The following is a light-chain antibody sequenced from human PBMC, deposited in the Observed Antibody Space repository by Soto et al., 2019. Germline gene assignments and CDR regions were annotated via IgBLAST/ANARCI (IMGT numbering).Light chain of an antibody. CDR3: QQSYSTPRT. CDR2: AAS. Sequence: DIQMTQSPSSLSASVGDRVSITCRASQTINNYLNWYLQKPGKAPKLLIYAASTLQSGVPSRFSGSGSMTAFTHNISCLQPEDSVTYYCQQSYSTPRTFGQGTKVEIK. CDR1: QTINNY. J-gene: IGKJ1*01. V-gene: IGKV1-39*01.